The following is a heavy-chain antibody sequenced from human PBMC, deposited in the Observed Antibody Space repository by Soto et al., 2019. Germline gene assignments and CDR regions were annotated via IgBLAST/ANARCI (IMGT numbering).Heavy chain of an antibody. Sequence: QVQLVQSGAEVKKPGASVKVSCKASGYTFTSYDINWVRQATGQGFEWMGWMNPNSGNTGYARKCQDRVPMTSDTSIAPASMELSRLRSDDPAVYYCASSPRNWGFDYWVLRTLVTVSS. V-gene: IGHV1-8*01. CDR3: ASSPRNWGFDY. J-gene: IGHJ4*02. D-gene: IGHD7-27*01. CDR1: GYTFTSYD. CDR2: MNPNSGNT.